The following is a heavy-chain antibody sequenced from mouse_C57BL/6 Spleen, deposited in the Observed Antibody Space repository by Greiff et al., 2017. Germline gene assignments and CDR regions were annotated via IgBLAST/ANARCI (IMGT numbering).Heavy chain of an antibody. CDR2: INPSNGGT. D-gene: IGHD2-3*01. J-gene: IGHJ1*03. V-gene: IGHV1-53*01. CDR1: GYTFTSYW. CDR3: ARGYEGYYDWYYGV. Sequence: VQLQQPGTELVKPGASVKLSCKASGYTFTSYWMHWVKQRPGQGLEWIGNINPSNGGTNYNEKFQSKATLTVDKSSSTAYMQLSSLTSEDSAVYYCARGYEGYYDWYYGVWGTGTTVTVSS.